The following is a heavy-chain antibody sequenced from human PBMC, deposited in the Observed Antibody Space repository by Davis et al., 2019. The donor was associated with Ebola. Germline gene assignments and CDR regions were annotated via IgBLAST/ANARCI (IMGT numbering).Heavy chain of an antibody. CDR2: INPSGGST. CDR1: GYTFTSYY. J-gene: IGHJ5*02. V-gene: IGHV1-46*01. CDR3: ARDWGGCSSTSCYFYRANWFDP. Sequence: ASVKVSCKASGYTFTSYYMHWVRQAPGQGLEWMGIINPSGGSTSYAQKFQGRVTMTRDTSTSTVYMELSSLRSEDTAVYYCARDWGGCSSTSCYFYRANWFDPWGQGTLVTVSS. D-gene: IGHD2-2*01.